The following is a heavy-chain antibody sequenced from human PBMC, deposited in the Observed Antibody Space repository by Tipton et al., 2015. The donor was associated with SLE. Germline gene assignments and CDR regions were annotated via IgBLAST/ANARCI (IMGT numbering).Heavy chain of an antibody. CDR1: GGSISSGTYY. CDR3: ARVSGYSYGLRVPFDY. D-gene: IGHD5-18*01. V-gene: IGHV4-39*07. Sequence: TLSLTCTVSGGSISSGTYYWGWIRQPPGKGLEWIGSIYYSGITYYKPSRESRVTISVDTSKNQFSLKLSSVTAADTAVYYCARVSGYSYGLRVPFDYWSQGTLVTVSS. CDR2: IYYSGIT. J-gene: IGHJ4*02.